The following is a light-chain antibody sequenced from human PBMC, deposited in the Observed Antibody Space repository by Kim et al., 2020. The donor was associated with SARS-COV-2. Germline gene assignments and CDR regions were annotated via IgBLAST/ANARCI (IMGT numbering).Light chain of an antibody. Sequence: PGERATRSCRASRTSSSSFLAWYQQKPGQAPRLLMYAASSRAVGIPDRFSGSGSGTDFTLTISRLEPEDFAVYSCQYFGSPSRTTFGGGTKVDIK. J-gene: IGKJ4*01. CDR1: RTSSSSF. CDR3: QYFGSPSRTT. CDR2: AAS. V-gene: IGKV3-20*01.